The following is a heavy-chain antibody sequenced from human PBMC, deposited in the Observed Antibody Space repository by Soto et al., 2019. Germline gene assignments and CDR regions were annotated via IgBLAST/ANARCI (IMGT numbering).Heavy chain of an antibody. CDR2: IYHSGST. V-gene: IGHV4-4*02. J-gene: IGHJ5*02. CDR3: ARSSTVTHNWFDP. CDR1: GGSISSSNW. D-gene: IGHD4-17*01. Sequence: SETLSLTCAVSGGSISSSNWWSWVRQPPGKGLEWIGEIYHSGSTNYNPSLKSRVTISVDKSKNQFSLKLSSVTAADTAAYYCARSSTVTHNWFDPWGQGTLVTVSS.